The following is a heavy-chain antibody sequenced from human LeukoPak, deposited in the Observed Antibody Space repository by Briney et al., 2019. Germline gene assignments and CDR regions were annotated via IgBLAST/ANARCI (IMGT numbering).Heavy chain of an antibody. D-gene: IGHD5-18*01. J-gene: IGHJ6*02. CDR3: ARRLPSSTTDV. CDR1: GFSFSDYE. Sequence: PGGSLRLSCAASGFSFSDYEMNWVRQAPGKGLEWVSYISSSGRTTFYPDSVKGRFTISRDNAKNSLFLLVNSLRAEDTAVYYCARRLPSSTTDVWGQGTTVTVSS. V-gene: IGHV3-48*03. CDR2: ISSSGRTT.